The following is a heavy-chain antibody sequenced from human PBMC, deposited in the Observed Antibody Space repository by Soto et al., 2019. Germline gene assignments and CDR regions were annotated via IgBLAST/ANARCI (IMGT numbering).Heavy chain of an antibody. D-gene: IGHD3-10*01. J-gene: IGHJ3*02. CDR1: GGSISSSNW. V-gene: IGHV4-4*02. CDR3: ALYGSGSYDAFDI. CDR2: IYHSGST. Sequence: SETLSLTCAVSGGSISSSNWWSWVRQPPGKGLEWIGEIYHSGSTNYNPSLKSRVTISVDKSKNQFSLKLSSVTAADTAVYYCALYGSGSYDAFDIWGQVTMVTVSS.